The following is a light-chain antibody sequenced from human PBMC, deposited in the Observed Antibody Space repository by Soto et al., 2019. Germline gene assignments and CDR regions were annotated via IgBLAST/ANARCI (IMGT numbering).Light chain of an antibody. CDR3: QQYAISPLT. CDR1: QSVSSSF. Sequence: ELVLTQSPGTLSLSPGERATLSCRASQSVSSSFLAWYVQRPGQSPRLLMYGASSRAPGIPDRFSGSGSGTDFTLTISRLESEDFAVYHCQQYAISPLTFGGGTKVEIK. J-gene: IGKJ4*01. CDR2: GAS. V-gene: IGKV3-20*01.